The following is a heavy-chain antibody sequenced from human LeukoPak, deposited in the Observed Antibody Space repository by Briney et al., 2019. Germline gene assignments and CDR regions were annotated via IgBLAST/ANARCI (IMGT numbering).Heavy chain of an antibody. CDR3: ARDSVVVVAATIAHTDAFDI. J-gene: IGHJ3*02. Sequence: GGSLRLSCAASGFTFSSYSMNWVRQAPGKGLEWVSSISSSSSYIYYADSVKGRFTISRDNAKNSLYLQMNSLRAADTAVYYCARDSVVVVAATIAHTDAFDIWGQGTMVTVSS. CDR1: GFTFSSYS. D-gene: IGHD2-15*01. CDR2: ISSSSSYI. V-gene: IGHV3-21*04.